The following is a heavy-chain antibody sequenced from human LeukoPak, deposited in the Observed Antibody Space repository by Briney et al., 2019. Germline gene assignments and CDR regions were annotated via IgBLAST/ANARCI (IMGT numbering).Heavy chain of an antibody. Sequence: GGSRRLSCAVSGITFSSFWMSWVRQAPGKGLEWVANIKQDGSEKYYVDSVKGRFTISRDNARNSLYLQMNSLRAEDTAVYYCAGGTGWLTDYWGQGTLVTVSS. J-gene: IGHJ4*02. CDR1: GITFSSFW. CDR2: IKQDGSEK. D-gene: IGHD3-22*01. CDR3: AGGTGWLTDY. V-gene: IGHV3-7*01.